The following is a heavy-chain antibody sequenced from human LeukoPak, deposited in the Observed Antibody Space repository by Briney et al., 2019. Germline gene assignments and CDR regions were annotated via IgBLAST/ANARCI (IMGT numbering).Heavy chain of an antibody. J-gene: IGHJ3*02. V-gene: IGHV3-23*01. Sequence: GGSLRLSCAASGFTFSSYAMTWVRQAPGKGLEWVSSISGTGGTTFYADSVKGRFTISRDNSKNTLYLQMNSLRADDTAVYYCAKEPSRAAAGGGRVFDIWGQGTMVIVSS. CDR2: ISGTGGTT. CDR1: GFTFSSYA. CDR3: AKEPSRAAAGGGRVFDI. D-gene: IGHD6-13*01.